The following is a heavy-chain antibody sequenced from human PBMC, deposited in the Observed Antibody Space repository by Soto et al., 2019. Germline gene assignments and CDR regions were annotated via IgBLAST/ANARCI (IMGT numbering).Heavy chain of an antibody. CDR3: ARYVAAKRNNYSGMDV. D-gene: IGHD2-15*01. CDR2: INPNSGGT. J-gene: IGHJ6*02. Sequence: PVEVSCEAGGDSFSGYYRHWVRQATGVGLEWMGWINPNSGGTNYAQKFQGRVTMTRDTSISTAYMELSRLRSDDTAVYYCARYVAAKRNNYSGMDVWRQRTTVTV. V-gene: IGHV1-2*02. CDR1: GDSFSGYY.